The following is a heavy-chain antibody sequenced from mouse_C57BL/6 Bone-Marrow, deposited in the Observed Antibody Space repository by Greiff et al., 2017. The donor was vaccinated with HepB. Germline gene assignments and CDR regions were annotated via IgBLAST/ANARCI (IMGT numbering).Heavy chain of an antibody. CDR2: INYDGSST. D-gene: IGHD1-1*01. CDR1: GFTFSDYY. CDR3: ARGFITTVVATDYYAMDY. J-gene: IGHJ4*01. Sequence: EVQLVESEGGLVQPGSSMKLSCTASGFTFSDYYMAWVRQVPEKGLEWVANINYDGSSTYYLDSLKSRFIISRDNAKNILYLQMSSLKSEDTATYYCARGFITTVVATDYYAMDYWGQGTSVTVSS. V-gene: IGHV5-16*01.